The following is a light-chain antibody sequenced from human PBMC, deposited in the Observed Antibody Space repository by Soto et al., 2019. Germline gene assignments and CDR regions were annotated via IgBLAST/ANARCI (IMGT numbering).Light chain of an antibody. J-gene: IGLJ1*01. CDR2: EVS. V-gene: IGLV2-14*01. CDR1: SSDVGGYNY. CDR3: NSYTSKSTGV. Sequence: QSVRAQPASVSGSPGQSITMSCTGTSSDVGGYNYVSWYQQHPGKAPKLIIYEVSNRPSGVSNRFSGSKSGNTASLTISGLQAEDEADYYCNSYTSKSTGVFGTGTKVTVL.